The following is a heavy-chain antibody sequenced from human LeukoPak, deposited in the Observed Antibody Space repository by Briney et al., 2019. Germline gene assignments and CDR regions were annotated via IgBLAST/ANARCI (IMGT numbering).Heavy chain of an antibody. V-gene: IGHV3-21*01. J-gene: IGHJ6*02. D-gene: IGHD3-3*01. Sequence: PGGSLRLSCAASGFTFSSYSMNWVRQAPGKGLEWVSSISSSSTYIYYADSVKGRFTISRDNAKNSLYLQMNSLRAEDTAVYYCATCDFRGTAGVDVWGQGTTVTVSS. CDR2: ISSSSTYI. CDR3: ATCDFRGTAGVDV. CDR1: GFTFSSYS.